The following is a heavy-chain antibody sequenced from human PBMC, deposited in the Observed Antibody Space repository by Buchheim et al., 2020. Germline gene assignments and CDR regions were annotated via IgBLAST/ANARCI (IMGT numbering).Heavy chain of an antibody. D-gene: IGHD3-16*02. Sequence: QLQLQESGPGLVKPSETLSLTCTVSGGSISSSSYYWGWIRQPPGKGLEWIGSIYYSGSTYYNPSLQSRVTIAAYTSKNQFSLKLSSVTAADTAVYYCARGRVGLRLGELSFGWFDPWGQGTL. J-gene: IGHJ5*02. CDR2: IYYSGST. CDR1: GGSISSSSYY. CDR3: ARGRVGLRLGELSFGWFDP. V-gene: IGHV4-39*07.